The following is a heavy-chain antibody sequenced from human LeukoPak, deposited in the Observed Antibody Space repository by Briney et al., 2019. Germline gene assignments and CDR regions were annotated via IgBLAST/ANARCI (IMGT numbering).Heavy chain of an antibody. CDR2: INHSGST. V-gene: IGHV4-34*01. Sequence: SETLSLTCAVYGGSFSGYYWSWIRQPPGKGLEWIGEINHSGSTNYNPSLKSRVTISVDTSKNQFSLKLSSVTAADTAVYYCARTITMVRGVKGEFDPWGQGTPVTVSS. CDR1: GGSFSGYY. CDR3: ARTITMVRGVKGEFDP. J-gene: IGHJ5*02. D-gene: IGHD3-10*01.